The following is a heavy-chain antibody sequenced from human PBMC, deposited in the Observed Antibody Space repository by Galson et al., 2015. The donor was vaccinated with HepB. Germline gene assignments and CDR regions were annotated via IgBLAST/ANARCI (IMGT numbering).Heavy chain of an antibody. CDR1: GFTFSSYW. D-gene: IGHD2-15*01. CDR2: IKQDGSEK. J-gene: IGHJ6*03. V-gene: IGHV3-7*03. CDR3: ARELYCSGGSCYWARFYYYYMDV. Sequence: SLRLSCAASGFTFSSYWMSWDRQAPGKGLEWVANIKQDGSEKYYVDSVKGRFTISRDNAKNSLYLQMNSLRAEDTAVYYCARELYCSGGSCYWARFYYYYMDVWGKGTTVTVSS.